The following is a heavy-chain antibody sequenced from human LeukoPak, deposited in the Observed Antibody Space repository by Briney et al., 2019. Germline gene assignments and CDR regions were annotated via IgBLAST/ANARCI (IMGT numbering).Heavy chain of an antibody. CDR3: ARPGGTTYYYDSSGYYFHY. J-gene: IGHJ4*02. D-gene: IGHD3-22*01. Sequence: ASVKVSCKASGGTLNSYAISWVRQAPGQGLEWMGWMNPNSGNTGYAQKFQGRVTITRNTSISTAYMELSSLRSEDTAVYYCARPGGTTYYYDSSGYYFHYWGQGTLVTVSS. CDR1: GGTLNSYA. V-gene: IGHV1-8*03. CDR2: MNPNSGNT.